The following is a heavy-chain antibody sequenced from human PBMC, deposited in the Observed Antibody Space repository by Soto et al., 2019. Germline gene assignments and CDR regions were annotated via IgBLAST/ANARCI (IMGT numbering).Heavy chain of an antibody. CDR3: ARDYGGNSGWFDP. CDR2: MSPNSGNT. V-gene: IGHV1-8*01. Sequence: QVQLVQSGAEVKRPGASVKVSGKASGYTFTSYDLNWVRQATGQGLEWIGWMSPNSGNTGYAQKFQGRVTMTTNTAMSTAYMELSSLTSEDTAVYYCARDYGGNSGWFDPWGQGTLVTVS. D-gene: IGHD4-17*01. CDR1: GYTFTSYD. J-gene: IGHJ5*02.